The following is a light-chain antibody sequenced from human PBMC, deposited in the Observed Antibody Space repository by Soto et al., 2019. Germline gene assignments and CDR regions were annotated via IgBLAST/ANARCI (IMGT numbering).Light chain of an antibody. CDR3: KSYSGSNTYV. Sequence: QSALTQPPSASGSPGRSVTISCTGTKSDIGVYDFVSWYQYHPGKAPRLIIYEVVQRPSGVPDRFSGSKSGNTASLTVSGLQAADEADYFCKSYSGSNTYVFGSGTKLTVL. CDR1: KSDIGVYDF. J-gene: IGLJ1*01. CDR2: EVV. V-gene: IGLV2-8*01.